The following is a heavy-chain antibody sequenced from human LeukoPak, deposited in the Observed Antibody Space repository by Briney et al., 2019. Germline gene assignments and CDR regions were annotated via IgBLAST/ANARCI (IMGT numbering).Heavy chain of an antibody. D-gene: IGHD2-21*01. CDR3: ARDLLVLGGDPAI. J-gene: IGHJ3*02. CDR1: GFTFSSYS. CDR2: ISSSSSYI. V-gene: IGHV3-21*01. Sequence: GGSLRLSCAASGFTFSSYSMNWVRQAPGKGLEWVSSISSSSSYIYYADSVKGRFTISRDNAKNSLYLQMNSLRAEDTAVYYCARDLLVLGGDPAIWGQGTMVTVSS.